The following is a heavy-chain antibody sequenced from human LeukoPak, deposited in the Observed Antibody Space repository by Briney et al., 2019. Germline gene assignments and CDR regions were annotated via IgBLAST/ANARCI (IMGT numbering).Heavy chain of an antibody. CDR3: ARDFIPYDSSGYFAY. CDR2: ISYDGSNK. CDR1: GFTFSSYA. J-gene: IGHJ4*02. V-gene: IGHV3-30*01. Sequence: PGRSLRLSCAASGFTFSSYAMHWVRQAPGKGLEWVAVISYDGSNKYYADSVKGRFTISRDNSKNTLYLQMNSLRAEDTAVYYCARDFIPYDSSGYFAYWGQGTLVNDSS. D-gene: IGHD3-22*01.